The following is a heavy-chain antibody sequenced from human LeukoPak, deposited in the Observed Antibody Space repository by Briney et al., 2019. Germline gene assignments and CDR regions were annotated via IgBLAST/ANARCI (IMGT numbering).Heavy chain of an antibody. J-gene: IGHJ4*02. CDR2: IRGSGGTT. CDR1: GFTFSRYS. V-gene: IGHV3-48*01. D-gene: IGHD3-10*01. Sequence: GGSLRLSCAASGFTFSRYSMNWVRQAPGKGLEWVSYIRGSGGTTYYADSVKGRFTISRDNAKNSLYLQMNSLRVEDTAVYYCARGDLWLGHWGQGSLVTVSS. CDR3: ARGDLWLGH.